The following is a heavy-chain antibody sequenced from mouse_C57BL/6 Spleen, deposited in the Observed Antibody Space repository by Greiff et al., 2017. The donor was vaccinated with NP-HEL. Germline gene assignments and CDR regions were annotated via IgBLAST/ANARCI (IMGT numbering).Heavy chain of an antibody. CDR3: ARQGYAYWYFDV. CDR2: ISSGGSYT. D-gene: IGHD3-1*01. CDR1: GFTFSSYG. V-gene: IGHV5-6*01. J-gene: IGHJ1*03. Sequence: EVMLVESGGDLVKPGGSLKLSCAASGFTFSSYGMSWVRQTPDKRLEWVATISSGGSYTYYPDSVKGRFTISRDNAKNTLYLQMSSLKSEDTAMYYCARQGYAYWYFDVWGTGTTVTVSS.